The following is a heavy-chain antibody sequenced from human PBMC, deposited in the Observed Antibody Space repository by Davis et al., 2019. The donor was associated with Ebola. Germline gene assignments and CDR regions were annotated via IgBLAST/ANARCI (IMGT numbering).Heavy chain of an antibody. Sequence: ASVKVSCKASGYTFTSYAMHWVRQAPGQGLEWMGIINPSGGSTSYAQKFQGRVTFTRDTSASTAYMELSSLRSEDTAVYYCARAGCGSSSCYTNSGFDYWGQGTLVIVSS. CDR3: ARAGCGSSSCYTNSGFDY. CDR2: INPSGGST. J-gene: IGHJ4*02. CDR1: GYTFTSYA. D-gene: IGHD2-2*02. V-gene: IGHV1-46*01.